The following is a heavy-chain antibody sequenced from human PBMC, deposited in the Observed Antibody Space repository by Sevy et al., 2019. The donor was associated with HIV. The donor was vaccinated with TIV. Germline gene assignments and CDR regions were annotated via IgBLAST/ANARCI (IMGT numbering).Heavy chain of an antibody. CDR1: GFTFSNHA. CDR2: ISNDGSNE. Sequence: GGSLRLSCAASGFTFSNHALHWVRQGPGKGLEWVALISNDGSNEYYADSVEGRFTISRDSSNNTLYLQMNSLRVDDTAVYFCAWDEKNCGGDCRYFQAWGQGTLVTVSS. J-gene: IGHJ1*01. V-gene: IGHV3-30*04. D-gene: IGHD2-21*02. CDR3: AWDEKNCGGDCRYFQA.